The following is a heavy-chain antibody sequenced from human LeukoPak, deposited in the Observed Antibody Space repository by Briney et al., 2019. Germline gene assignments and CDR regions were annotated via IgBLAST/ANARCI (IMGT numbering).Heavy chain of an antibody. J-gene: IGHJ4*02. CDR2: INLDGSFT. CDR1: GFTFSSSA. V-gene: IGHV3-74*01. Sequence: GGSLRLSCAASGFTFSSSAMSWVRQVPGKGLEWVSHINLDGSFTNYADSVKGRFTISRDNAKNTLYLQMNSLRADDTAVYYCARGTSGWSGVDYWGQGTLITVSS. D-gene: IGHD6-19*01. CDR3: ARGTSGWSGVDY.